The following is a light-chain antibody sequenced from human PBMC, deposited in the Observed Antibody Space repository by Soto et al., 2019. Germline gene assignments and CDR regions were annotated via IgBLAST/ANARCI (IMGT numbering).Light chain of an antibody. CDR1: GGHSSYI. CDR3: ETWGSNTRV. CDR2: LEGSGSY. V-gene: IGLV4-60*02. J-gene: IGLJ1*01. Sequence: QPVLTQSSSASASLGSSVKLTCTLSGGHSSYIIAWHQQQPGKAPRYLMTLEGSGSYNKGSGVPDRFSGSSSGADRYLTISNLQFEDEADYYCETWGSNTRVFGSGTKLTVL.